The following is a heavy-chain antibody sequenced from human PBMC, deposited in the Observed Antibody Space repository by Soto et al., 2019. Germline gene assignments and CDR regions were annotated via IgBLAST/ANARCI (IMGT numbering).Heavy chain of an antibody. CDR3: ARVGPVFCSSTSCLIYYYSGMDV. Sequence: PSETLSLTCTVSGGSISSGGYYWSWIRQHPGKGLEWIGYIYYSGSTYYNPSLKSRVTISVDTSKNQFSLKLSSVTAADTAVYYCARVGPVFCSSTSCLIYYYSGMDVGGQGTTVTVSS. V-gene: IGHV4-31*03. CDR2: IYYSGST. CDR1: GGSISSGGYY. D-gene: IGHD2-2*01. J-gene: IGHJ6*02.